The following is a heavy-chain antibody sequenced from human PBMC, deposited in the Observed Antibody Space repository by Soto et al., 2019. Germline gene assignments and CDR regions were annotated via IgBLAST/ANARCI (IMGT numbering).Heavy chain of an antibody. J-gene: IGHJ4*02. CDR3: ARSPAGYSYGYGADY. D-gene: IGHD5-18*01. CDR2: IWYDGSNK. V-gene: IGHV3-33*01. CDR1: GFTFSTYG. Sequence: GGSLRLSCAASGFTFSTYGMHWVRQAPGKGLEWVAVIWYDGSNKYYADSVKGRYTVSRDNSKNTLYLQMSSLRADDTAVYYCARSPAGYSYGYGADYWGQGTLVTVSS.